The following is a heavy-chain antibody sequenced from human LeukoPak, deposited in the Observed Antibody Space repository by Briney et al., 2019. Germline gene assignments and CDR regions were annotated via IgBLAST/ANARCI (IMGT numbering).Heavy chain of an antibody. CDR1: GFTFSSYS. V-gene: IGHV3-21*04. CDR2: ISSSSSYI. CDR3: AKDLFAIAVAGTRGY. Sequence: GGSLRLSCAASGFTFSSYSMNWVRQAPGKGLEWVSSISSSSSYIYYADSVKGRFTISRDNSKNTLYLQMNSLRAEDTAVYYCAKDLFAIAVAGTRGYWGQGTLVTVSS. J-gene: IGHJ4*02. D-gene: IGHD6-19*01.